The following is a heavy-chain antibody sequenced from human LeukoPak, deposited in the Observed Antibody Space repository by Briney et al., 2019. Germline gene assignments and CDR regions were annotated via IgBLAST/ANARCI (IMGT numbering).Heavy chain of an antibody. D-gene: IGHD3-22*01. CDR3: ARARNDYDSSGFSALDL. Sequence: GKSLRLSCAASGFTFSSYGMHWVRQAPGKGLEWVAVRWYDGSNKYCADSVKGRFTISRDNSKNTLYLQVNSLRAEDTAVYYCARARNDYDSSGFSALDLWGQGTLVTVSS. CDR1: GFTFSSYG. CDR2: RWYDGSNK. V-gene: IGHV3-33*01. J-gene: IGHJ5*02.